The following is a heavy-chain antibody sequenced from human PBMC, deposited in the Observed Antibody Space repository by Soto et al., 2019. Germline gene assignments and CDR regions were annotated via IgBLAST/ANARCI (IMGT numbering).Heavy chain of an antibody. CDR1: GFTFGSYA. V-gene: IGHV3-23*01. J-gene: IGHJ4*02. CDR2: ISGGGSDS. Sequence: PGGSLRLACVVSGFTFGSYAMSWVRQAPGKGLEWVSAISGGGSDSYYADSVKGRFTISRDDSKNTLYLQVNSLRAEDTAVYFCVKEGTGTTPAVIDYWGQGTLVTVSS. CDR3: VKEGTGTTPAVIDY. D-gene: IGHD1-7*01.